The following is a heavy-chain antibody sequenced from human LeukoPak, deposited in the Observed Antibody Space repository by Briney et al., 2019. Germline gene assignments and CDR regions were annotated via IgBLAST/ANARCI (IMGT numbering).Heavy chain of an antibody. V-gene: IGHV3-30*04. Sequence: PGGSLRLSCAASGFTFSSYAMHWVRQAPGKGLEWVAAISYDGSNKYYADSVKGRFTISRDNSKNTLYLQMNSLRAEDTAVYYCARDRYSGSSPKARKFDYWGQGTLVTVSS. CDR1: GFTFSSYA. D-gene: IGHD1-26*01. CDR2: ISYDGSNK. J-gene: IGHJ4*02. CDR3: ARDRYSGSSPKARKFDY.